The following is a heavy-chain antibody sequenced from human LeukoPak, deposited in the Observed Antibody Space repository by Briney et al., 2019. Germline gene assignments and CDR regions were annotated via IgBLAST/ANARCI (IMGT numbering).Heavy chain of an antibody. CDR3: ARDAYYSSGWYFYFDY. V-gene: IGHV3-30-3*01. J-gene: IGHJ4*02. CDR1: GFTFSSYA. Sequence: PGRSLRLSCAASGFTFSSYAMHWVRQAPGKGLEWVAVISYDGSNKYYADSVKGRSTISRDNYKHTLYLLMNSLRAEDTAVYYCARDAYYSSGWYFYFDYWGQGTLVTVSS. D-gene: IGHD6-19*01. CDR2: ISYDGSNK.